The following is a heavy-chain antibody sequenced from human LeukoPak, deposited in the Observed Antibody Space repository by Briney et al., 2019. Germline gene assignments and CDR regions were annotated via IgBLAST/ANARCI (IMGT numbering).Heavy chain of an antibody. V-gene: IGHV1-69*13. CDR2: IIPIFGTA. CDR1: GGTFSSYA. D-gene: IGHD3-3*01. Sequence: ASVKVSCKASGGTFSSYAIGWVRQAPGQGLEWMGGIIPIFGTANYAQKFQGRVTITADESTSTAYMELSSLRSEDTAVYYCARATHITIFGVVIYYYYGMDVWGQGTTVTVSS. CDR3: ARATHITIFGVVIYYYYGMDV. J-gene: IGHJ6*02.